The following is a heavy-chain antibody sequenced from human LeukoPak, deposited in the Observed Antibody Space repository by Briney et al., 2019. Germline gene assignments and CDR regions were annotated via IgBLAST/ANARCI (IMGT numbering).Heavy chain of an antibody. D-gene: IGHD3-9*01. CDR3: ARDPGRYFDWLFCFDY. Sequence: QAGGSLRLSCAASGFTFSSYAMRWVRQAPGKGLEWVAVISYDGSNKYYADSVKGRFTISRDNSKNTLYLQMNSLRAEDTAVYYCARDPGRYFDWLFCFDYWGQGTLVTVSS. CDR1: GFTFSSYA. V-gene: IGHV3-30-3*01. J-gene: IGHJ4*02. CDR2: ISYDGSNK.